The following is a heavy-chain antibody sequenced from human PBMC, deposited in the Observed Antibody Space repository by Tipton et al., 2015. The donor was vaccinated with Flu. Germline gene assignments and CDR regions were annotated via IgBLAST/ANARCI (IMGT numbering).Heavy chain of an antibody. D-gene: IGHD3-10*01. V-gene: IGHV1-2*02. CDR3: ARSPLVRGVTKVDV. J-gene: IGHJ6*02. Sequence: QLVQSGAEVKNPGASVKVSCKASGYSFTGYYMHWVRQAPGQGLEWMGWINPNSGGTNYAQRFQGRVTMTRDTSVSTAYMELSSLTSDDTAMYYCARSPLVRGVTKVDVWGQGTTVTVSS. CDR2: INPNSGGT. CDR1: GYSFTGYY.